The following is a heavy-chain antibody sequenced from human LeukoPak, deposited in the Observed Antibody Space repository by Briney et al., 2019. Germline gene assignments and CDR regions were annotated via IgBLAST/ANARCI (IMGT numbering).Heavy chain of an antibody. J-gene: IGHJ6*02. D-gene: IGHD3-10*01. V-gene: IGHV4-31*03. CDR3: ARDRFGGGPMVRGAMDV. CDR1: GGSISSGGYY. Sequence: PSQTLSLTCTVSGGSISSGGYYWNWIRQHPGKGLEWIGYIYYSGSTYYNPSLKSRVTISVDTSRNQFSLKLSSVTAADTAVYYCARDRFGGGPMVRGAMDVWGQGTTVTVSS. CDR2: IYYSGST.